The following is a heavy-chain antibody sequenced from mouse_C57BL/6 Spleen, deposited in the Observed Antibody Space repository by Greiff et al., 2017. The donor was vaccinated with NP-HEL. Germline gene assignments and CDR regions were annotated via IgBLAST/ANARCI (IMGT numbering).Heavy chain of an antibody. CDR2: ISSGSSTI. D-gene: IGHD2-3*01. CDR1: GFTFSDYG. Sequence: DVQLVESGGGLVKPGGSLKLSCAASGFTFSDYGMHWVRQAPEKGLEWVAYISSGSSTIYYADTVKGRFTISRDNDKNTLFLQMTSLRSEDTAMYYCARGDGYLAWFAYWGQGTLVTVSA. V-gene: IGHV5-17*01. CDR3: ARGDGYLAWFAY. J-gene: IGHJ3*01.